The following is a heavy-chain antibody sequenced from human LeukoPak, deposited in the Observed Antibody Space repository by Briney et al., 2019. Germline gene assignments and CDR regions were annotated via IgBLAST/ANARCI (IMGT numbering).Heavy chain of an antibody. V-gene: IGHV4-39*01. Sequence: SETLSLTCTVSGGSISSSSYYWGWIRQPPGKGLEWIGSIYYSGSTYYNPSLKSRVTISVDTSKNQFSLKLSSVTAADTAVYYCARHESKQLLDAFDIWGQGIMVTVSS. J-gene: IGHJ3*02. CDR2: IYYSGST. D-gene: IGHD6-6*01. CDR1: GGSISSSSYY. CDR3: ARHESKQLLDAFDI.